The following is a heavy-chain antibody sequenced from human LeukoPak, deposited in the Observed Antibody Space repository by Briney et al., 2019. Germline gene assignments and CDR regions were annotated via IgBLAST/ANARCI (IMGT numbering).Heavy chain of an antibody. J-gene: IGHJ4*02. D-gene: IGHD3-22*01. V-gene: IGHV3-30*03. CDR1: GFTFSSYN. Sequence: GGSLRLSCAASGFTFSSYNMNWVRQAPGKGLEWVAVISYDGSNIYYADSVKGRFTISRDNSRNTLYLQMHSLSAEDTALYFCVRPYYYDTSGYYLYSWGQGTLVTVSS. CDR3: VRPYYYDTSGYYLYS. CDR2: ISYDGSNI.